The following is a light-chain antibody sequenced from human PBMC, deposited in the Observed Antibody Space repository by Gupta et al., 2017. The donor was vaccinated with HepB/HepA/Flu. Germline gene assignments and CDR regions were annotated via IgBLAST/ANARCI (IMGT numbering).Light chain of an antibody. CDR1: QSISSW. CDR2: KAS. Sequence: MQLTESPSTLSASVGDRVTITCRASQSISSWLAWYQQKPGKAPKLLIYKASSVESGVPSRFSGSGSGTEFTLTISSLQPDDFANYYCQQYNSYPRTFGQGTKLDIK. CDR3: QQYNSYPRT. J-gene: IGKJ2*01. V-gene: IGKV1-5*03.